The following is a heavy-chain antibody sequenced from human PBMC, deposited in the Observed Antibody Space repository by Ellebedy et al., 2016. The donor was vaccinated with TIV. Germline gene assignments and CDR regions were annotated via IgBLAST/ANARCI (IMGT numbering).Heavy chain of an antibody. CDR3: AKGVVQPLTGDFDI. V-gene: IGHV3-9*01. D-gene: IGHD1-14*01. J-gene: IGHJ4*02. CDR1: GFDFRDYA. Sequence: GGSLRLSXAASGFDFRDYAMNWVRQAPGKGLEWVSGISWNSGDIRYADSVKGRFSISRDNAKTSVYLQMNTLRPDDTAFYFCAKGVVQPLTGDFDIWGQGAMVTVST. CDR2: ISWNSGDI.